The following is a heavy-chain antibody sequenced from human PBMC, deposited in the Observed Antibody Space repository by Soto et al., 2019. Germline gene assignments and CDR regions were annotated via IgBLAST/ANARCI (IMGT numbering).Heavy chain of an antibody. Sequence: QVQLQQWGAGLLKPSETLSLTCAVYGGSFSGYYWSWIRQPPGKGLEWIGEINHSGSTNYNPSLKSRVTISVDTSKNQFSLKLSSVTAADTAVYYCARANYYGSGSYYNGWGQGTLVTVSS. D-gene: IGHD3-10*01. CDR3: ARANYYGSGSYYNG. CDR2: INHSGST. V-gene: IGHV4-34*01. J-gene: IGHJ4*02. CDR1: GGSFSGYY.